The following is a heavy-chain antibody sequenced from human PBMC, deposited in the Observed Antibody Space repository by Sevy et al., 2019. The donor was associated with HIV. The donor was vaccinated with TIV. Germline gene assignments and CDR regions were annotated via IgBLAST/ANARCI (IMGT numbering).Heavy chain of an antibody. CDR3: ARDLYPGYCSGGSCYGNWFDP. J-gene: IGHJ5*02. V-gene: IGHV3-30-3*01. D-gene: IGHD2-15*01. Sequence: GGSLRLSCAASGFTFSSYAMHWVCQAPGKGLEWVAVISYDGSNKYYADSVKGRFTISRDNSKNTLYLQMNSLRAEDTAVYYCARDLYPGYCSGGSCYGNWFDPWGQGTLVTVSS. CDR1: GFTFSSYA. CDR2: ISYDGSNK.